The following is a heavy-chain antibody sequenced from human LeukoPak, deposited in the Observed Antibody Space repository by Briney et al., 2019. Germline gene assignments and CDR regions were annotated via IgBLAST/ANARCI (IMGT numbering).Heavy chain of an antibody. V-gene: IGHV3-21*04. Sequence: GGSLRLSCAASKFTFSRYSMSWVRQAPGKGLEWVSCISSHGDYIYYTDSVKGRFTISRDNAKNLLWLQMNSLRAEDTAVYYCTREGYISSALGAFDLWGQGTKVTVSS. CDR1: KFTFSRYS. J-gene: IGHJ3*01. D-gene: IGHD5-12*01. CDR2: ISSHGDYI. CDR3: TREGYISSALGAFDL.